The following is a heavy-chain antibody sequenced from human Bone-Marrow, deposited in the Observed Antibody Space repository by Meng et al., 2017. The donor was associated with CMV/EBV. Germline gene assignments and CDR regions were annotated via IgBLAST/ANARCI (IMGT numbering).Heavy chain of an antibody. CDR3: ARGVTILGGGVGGLFDYYYYYGMDV. Sequence: GESLKISCAASGFTFSSYSMNWVRQAPGKGLEWVSSISSSSSYIYYADPVKGRFTISRDNAKNSMYLKMNRLRAEDTAVYYCARGVTILGGGVGGLFDYYYYYGMDVWGQGTTVTVSS. V-gene: IGHV3-21*01. CDR2: ISSSSSYI. D-gene: IGHD1-26*01. J-gene: IGHJ6*02. CDR1: GFTFSSYS.